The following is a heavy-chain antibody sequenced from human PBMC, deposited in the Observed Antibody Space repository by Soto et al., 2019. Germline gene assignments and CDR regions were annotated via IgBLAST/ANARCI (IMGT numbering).Heavy chain of an antibody. CDR3: ARGRNGMDV. CDR1: GDPFSNYD. Sequence: QVQLVQSGAEVKKPGASVKVSCKASGDPFSNYDMKWVRQATGQGLEWMGWMNPTSGNTGYARKFQGRVTMTRNTSITTVYMELSSLRSEDTAVYYCARGRNGMDVWGQGTTVTVSS. J-gene: IGHJ6*02. CDR2: MNPTSGNT. V-gene: IGHV1-8*01.